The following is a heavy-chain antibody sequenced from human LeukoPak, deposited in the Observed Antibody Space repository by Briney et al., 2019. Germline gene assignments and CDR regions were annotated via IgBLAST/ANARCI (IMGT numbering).Heavy chain of an antibody. V-gene: IGHV3-74*01. J-gene: IGHJ4*02. Sequence: PGGSLRLSCAGSGFTFSNYWMHWVRRTPGKGLVWVSRIDANGVTTSYADSVKGRFTISRDNANGTLYLQMNSLRADDTGLYFCGGARGGYSAIDYWGQGSLVTVSS. CDR2: IDANGVTT. D-gene: IGHD4-11*01. CDR1: GFTFSNYW. CDR3: GGARGGYSAIDY.